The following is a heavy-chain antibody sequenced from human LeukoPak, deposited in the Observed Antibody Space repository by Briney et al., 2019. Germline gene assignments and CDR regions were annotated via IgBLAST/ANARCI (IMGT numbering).Heavy chain of an antibody. CDR3: AGAYGYNYFHY. V-gene: IGHV3-53*01. Sequence: GRSLRLSCVVSGFTFRSYGMHWVRQAPGKGLEWVSVIYTDGSTYYADSVRGRFTISRDNSENTLYLQMNSLRAEDTALYYCAGAYGYNYFHYWGQGTLVTVSS. J-gene: IGHJ4*02. CDR1: GFTFRSYG. CDR2: IYTDGST. D-gene: IGHD5-12*01.